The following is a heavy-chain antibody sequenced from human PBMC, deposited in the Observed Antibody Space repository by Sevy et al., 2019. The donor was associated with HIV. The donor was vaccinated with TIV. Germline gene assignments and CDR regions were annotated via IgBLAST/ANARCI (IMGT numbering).Heavy chain of an antibody. V-gene: IGHV1-2*06. CDR1: GYTFTGYH. CDR3: ARDLGYIQAESPDF. Sequence: ASVKVSCKASGYTFTGYHMHWVRQAPGQGLEWMGRINPNSGGTNFAQKFQGRVTLTRDTSISTAYMELSSLRSDDTAVYFCARDLGYIQAESPDFWGQGTLVTVSS. D-gene: IGHD5-18*01. J-gene: IGHJ4*02. CDR2: INPNSGGT.